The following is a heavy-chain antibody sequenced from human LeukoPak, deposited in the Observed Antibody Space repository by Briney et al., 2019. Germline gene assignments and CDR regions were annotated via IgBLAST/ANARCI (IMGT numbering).Heavy chain of an antibody. CDR3: AIGSGYYSY. CDR1: GFTFSSYS. V-gene: IGHV4-34*01. CDR2: INHSGST. D-gene: IGHD3-22*01. Sequence: GSLRLSCAASGFTFSSYSMNWVRQPPGKGLEWIGEINHSGSTNYNPSLKSRVTISVDTSKNQFSLKLSSVTAADTAVYYCAIGSGYYSYWGQGTLVTVSS. J-gene: IGHJ4*02.